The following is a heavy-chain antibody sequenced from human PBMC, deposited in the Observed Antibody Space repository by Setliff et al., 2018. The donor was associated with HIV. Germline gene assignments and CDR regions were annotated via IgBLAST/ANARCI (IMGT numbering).Heavy chain of an antibody. Sequence: SETLSLTCAVYGGSLTGYYWSWIRQPPGKGLEWIGEINHSGSTNYNMSLWSRVTISLDASRNQFSLELISVTAADTAVYYCAGGPGTTSIDYWAQGTLVTVSS. J-gene: IGHJ4*02. V-gene: IGHV4-34*01. D-gene: IGHD1-26*01. CDR2: INHSGST. CDR3: AGGPGTTSIDY. CDR1: GGSLTGYY.